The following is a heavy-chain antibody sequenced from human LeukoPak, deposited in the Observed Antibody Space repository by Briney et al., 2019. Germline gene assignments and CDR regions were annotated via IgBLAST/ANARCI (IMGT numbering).Heavy chain of an antibody. D-gene: IGHD3-10*01. V-gene: IGHV3-7*01. CDR3: ARDRPGSMDV. CDR1: GFTFSSYW. CDR2: IKQDGSEK. J-gene: IGHJ6*02. Sequence: GGSLRLSCAASGFTFSSYWMSWVRQAPGKGLEWVANIKQDGSEKNHVDSVKGRFTTSRDNAKNSLYLQMNSLRAEDTAVYYCARDRPGSMDVWGQGTTVTASS.